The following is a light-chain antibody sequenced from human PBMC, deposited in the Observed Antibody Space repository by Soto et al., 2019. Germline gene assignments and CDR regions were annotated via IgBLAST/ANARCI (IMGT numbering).Light chain of an antibody. Sequence: DIVLTQSPLSLPVTPGEPASISCRSSQRLLYNLDWYVQKPGQSPQLLIYMGSNRASGVPDRFSGSGSGTDFTLRISRVEAEDVGVYYCMQTLQTPLTFGGGTNVDIK. CDR3: MQTLQTPLT. J-gene: IGKJ4*01. V-gene: IGKV2-28*01. CDR2: MGS. CDR1: QRLLYN.